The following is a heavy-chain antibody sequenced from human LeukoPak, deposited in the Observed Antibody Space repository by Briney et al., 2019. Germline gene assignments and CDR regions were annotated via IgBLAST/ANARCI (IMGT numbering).Heavy chain of an antibody. CDR1: GFTFSTYA. Sequence: GGSLRLSCAASGFTFSTYAMSWVRQAPGEGLEWVSAVRGSGSDTYYADSVKGRFTISRDNSKNTLYLQMNSLRAEDTAIYYCAKTSRGNSGYDSPFDYWGQGTLVTVSS. CDR2: VRGSGSDT. V-gene: IGHV3-23*01. J-gene: IGHJ4*02. D-gene: IGHD5-12*01. CDR3: AKTSRGNSGYDSPFDY.